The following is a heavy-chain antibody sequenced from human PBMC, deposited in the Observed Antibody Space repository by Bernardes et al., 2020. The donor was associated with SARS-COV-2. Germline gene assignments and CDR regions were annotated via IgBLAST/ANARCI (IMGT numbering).Heavy chain of an antibody. CDR1: GFTFSTYW. V-gene: IGHV3-74*01. CDR2: VNPDGTNT. Sequence: GSLRLSCAASGFTFSTYWMHWVRQAPGEGLVWVSRVNPDGTNTDYAESVKGRFTISRDNAKNTLYLQMNSLRAGDTAVYYCVRDQGRSSDYWGQGTLVTVSS. J-gene: IGHJ4*02. D-gene: IGHD1-26*01. CDR3: VRDQGRSSDY.